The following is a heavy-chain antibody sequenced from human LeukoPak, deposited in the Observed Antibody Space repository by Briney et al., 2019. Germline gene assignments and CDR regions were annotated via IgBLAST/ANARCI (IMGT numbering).Heavy chain of an antibody. J-gene: IGHJ4*02. V-gene: IGHV3-74*01. CDR2: IDGDGSGT. Sequence: PGGSLRLSCAASGFTFSDYYMSWIRQVPGKGLVWVSRIDGDGSGTSYADSVRGRFTISRDNAKNTLYLQMNSLRAEVTAVYYCATVFDYWGQGTLVTVSS. CDR3: ATVFDY. CDR1: GFTFSDYY.